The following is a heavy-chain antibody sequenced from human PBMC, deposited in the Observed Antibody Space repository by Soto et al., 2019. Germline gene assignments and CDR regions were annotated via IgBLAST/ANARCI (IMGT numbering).Heavy chain of an antibody. Sequence: EVQLVESGGGLVQPGRSLRLSCAASGFTFDDYAMHWVRQAPGKGLEWVSGISWNSGSIGYADSVKGRFTISRDNAKNALYLQMNSLRAEDTALYYCAKDSGVVAATVDYGGQGTLVTVSS. CDR1: GFTFDDYA. CDR3: AKDSGVVAATVDY. CDR2: ISWNSGSI. J-gene: IGHJ4*02. D-gene: IGHD2-15*01. V-gene: IGHV3-9*01.